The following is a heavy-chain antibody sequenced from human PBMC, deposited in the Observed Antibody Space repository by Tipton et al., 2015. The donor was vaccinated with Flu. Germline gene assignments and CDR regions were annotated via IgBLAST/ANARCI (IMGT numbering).Heavy chain of an antibody. CDR1: GGFVTSDSYY. CDR2: INHYGNT. CDR3: ARRDFSNYVSDPKNWFDR. Sequence: TLSLTCTVSGGFVTSDSYYWGWIRQPPGGGLEWIASINHYGNTYHNPSLKSRVTISVDRSRNQFSLKLTSVTATDTAVYYCARRDFSNYVSDPKNWFDRWGQGILVTVSS. J-gene: IGHJ5*02. D-gene: IGHD4-11*01. V-gene: IGHV4-39*07.